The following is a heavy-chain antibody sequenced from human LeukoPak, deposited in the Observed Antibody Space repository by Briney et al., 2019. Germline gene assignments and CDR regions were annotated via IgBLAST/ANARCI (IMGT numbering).Heavy chain of an antibody. J-gene: IGHJ4*02. Sequence: ASVKVSCKASGYTFTGYYMHWVRQAPGQGLEWMGWINPNSGGTNYAQKFQGRVTMTRDTSISTAYMELSRLRSDDTAVYYCAREPIIAARQEFDYWGQGTLVTVSS. CDR1: GYTFTGYY. CDR3: AREPIIAARQEFDY. D-gene: IGHD6-6*01. V-gene: IGHV1-2*02. CDR2: INPNSGGT.